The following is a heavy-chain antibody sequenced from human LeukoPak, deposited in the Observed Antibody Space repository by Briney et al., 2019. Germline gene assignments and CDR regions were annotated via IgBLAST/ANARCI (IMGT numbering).Heavy chain of an antibody. CDR1: GVSISSYY. CDR3: AREVPYGSGSYYNSLDY. CDR2: IYTSGST. V-gene: IGHV4-4*07. Sequence: SETLSLTCTVSGVSISSYYWSWIRQPAGKGLEWIGRIYTSGSTNYNPSLKSRVTMSVDTSKNQFSLKLSSVTAADTAVYYCAREVPYGSGSYYNSLDYWGQGTLVTVSS. D-gene: IGHD3-10*01. J-gene: IGHJ4*02.